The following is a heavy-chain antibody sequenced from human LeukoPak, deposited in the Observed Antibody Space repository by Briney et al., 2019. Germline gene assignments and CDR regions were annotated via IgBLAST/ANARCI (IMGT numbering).Heavy chain of an antibody. Sequence: GGSLRLSCAASGFTFSSYAMSWVRQAPGKGLEWVSAISGSGGSTYYADSVKGRFTISRGNSKNTLYLQMNSLRAEDTAVYYCAKGLYDYVWGSYRHIDYWGQGTLVTVSS. CDR2: ISGSGGST. CDR3: AKGLYDYVWGSYRHIDY. V-gene: IGHV3-23*01. CDR1: GFTFSSYA. J-gene: IGHJ4*02. D-gene: IGHD3-16*02.